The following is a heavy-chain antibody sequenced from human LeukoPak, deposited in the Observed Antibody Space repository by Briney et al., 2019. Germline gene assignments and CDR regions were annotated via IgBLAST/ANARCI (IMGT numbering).Heavy chain of an antibody. CDR2: VYASATT. V-gene: IGHV4-4*07. J-gene: IGHJ5*01. CDR3: AKTHCGGGSCDKFDS. D-gene: IGHD2-21*01. Sequence: SETLSLTCTGSGASISTYFWSWIRQPAGKRMKWIGRVYASATTYYNPSLRSRVTLSIDTSKNQFSLSLNSVTAADAAVYYCAKTHCGGGSCDKFDSWGQGILVTVSS. CDR1: GASISTYF.